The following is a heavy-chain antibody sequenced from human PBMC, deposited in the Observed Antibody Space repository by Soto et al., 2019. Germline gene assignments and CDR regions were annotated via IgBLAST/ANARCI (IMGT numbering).Heavy chain of an antibody. V-gene: IGHV3-30-3*01. CDR2: ISSDGDTK. CDR1: GFTFRTFA. J-gene: IGHJ4*02. Sequence: HPGGSLRLSCAASGFTFRTFAMHWVRQAPGKGLEWVADISSDGDTKYYADSVKGRFTISRDNSKDTLFLQMNSLRPEDTAVYFCARAPTSSFDYWGLGTLVTVSS. CDR3: ARAPTSSFDY.